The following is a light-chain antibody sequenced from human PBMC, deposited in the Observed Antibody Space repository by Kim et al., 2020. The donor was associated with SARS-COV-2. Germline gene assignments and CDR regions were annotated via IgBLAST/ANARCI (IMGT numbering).Light chain of an antibody. CDR3: QQAYGTPPT. CDR2: SAS. V-gene: IGKV1-39*01. CDR1: QTINIY. J-gene: IGKJ3*01. Sequence: DIQMTQSPSSLSASVGDRVTITCRASQTINIYLNWYHQRPGKAPNLLIHSASSLQSGVPSRFSGSGSGTGFTLTISSLQPEDVATYYCQQAYGTPPTFGPGTKVDIK.